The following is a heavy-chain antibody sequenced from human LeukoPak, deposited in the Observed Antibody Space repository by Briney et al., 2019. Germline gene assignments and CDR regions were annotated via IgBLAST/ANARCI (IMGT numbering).Heavy chain of an antibody. J-gene: IGHJ3*02. CDR1: GFTFSSYS. CDR3: AREYCSGGSCFPGNI. V-gene: IGHV3-48*01. Sequence: GGSLRLSCAASGFTFSSYSMNWVHQAPGKGLEWVSYISSSSSTIYYADSVKGRFTISRDNAKNSLYLQMNSLRAEDTAVYYCAREYCSGGSCFPGNIWGQGTMVTVSS. D-gene: IGHD2-15*01. CDR2: ISSSSSTI.